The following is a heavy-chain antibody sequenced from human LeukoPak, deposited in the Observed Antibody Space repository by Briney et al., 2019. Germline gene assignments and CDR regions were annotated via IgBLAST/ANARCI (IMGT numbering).Heavy chain of an antibody. D-gene: IGHD3-22*01. J-gene: IGHJ5*02. V-gene: IGHV4-59*01. CDR1: GGSISSYY. Sequence: PSETLSLTCTVSGGSISSYYWSWIRQPPGKVLEWIGYIYYSGSTNYNPSLKSRVTISVDTSKNQFSLKLSSVTAADTAVYYCARGWHYYDSSGYYYSGGFGFDPWGQGTLVTVSS. CDR3: ARGWHYYDSSGYYYSGGFGFDP. CDR2: IYYSGST.